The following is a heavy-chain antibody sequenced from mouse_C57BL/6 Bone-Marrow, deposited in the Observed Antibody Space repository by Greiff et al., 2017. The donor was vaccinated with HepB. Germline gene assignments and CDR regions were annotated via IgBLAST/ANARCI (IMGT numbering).Heavy chain of an antibody. V-gene: IGHV5-16*01. CDR3: ARENYGAMDY. J-gene: IGHJ4*01. CDR2: INYDGSST. D-gene: IGHD1-1*01. CDR1: GFTFSDYY. Sequence: EVKVVESEGGLVQPGSSMKLSCTASGFTFSDYYMAWVRQVPEKGLEWVANINYDGSSTYYLDSLKSRFIISRDNAKNILYLQMSSLKSEDTATYYCARENYGAMDYWGQGTSVTVSS.